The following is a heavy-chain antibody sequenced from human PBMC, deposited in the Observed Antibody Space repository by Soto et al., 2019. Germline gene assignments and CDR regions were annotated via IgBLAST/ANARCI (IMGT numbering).Heavy chain of an antibody. CDR3: AKEWVYAGIAVRSRSKFDLAPSYGMDV. Sequence: EVQLLESGGGLVQPGGSLRLSCAASGFTFSSYAMSWVRQAPGKGLEWVSAISGSGGSTYYADSVKGRFTISRDNSKNTLYLQMNSLRAEDTAVYYCAKEWVYAGIAVRSRSKFDLAPSYGMDVWGQGTTVTVSS. D-gene: IGHD6-19*01. CDR2: ISGSGGST. CDR1: GFTFSSYA. V-gene: IGHV3-23*01. J-gene: IGHJ6*02.